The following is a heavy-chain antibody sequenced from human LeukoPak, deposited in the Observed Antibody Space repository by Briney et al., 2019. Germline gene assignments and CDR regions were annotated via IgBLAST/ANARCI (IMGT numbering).Heavy chain of an antibody. D-gene: IGHD1-7*01. Sequence: SQTLSFTCAISGDSVSSNSAAWNWIRQSPSRGLEWLGRTYYGSKWYNDYAVSVKSRITINPDTSKNQFSLQLNSVTPEDTAVYYCAREEWNFVLNWFDPWGQGTLVTVSS. CDR1: GDSVSSNSAA. CDR2: TYYGSKWYN. V-gene: IGHV6-1*01. CDR3: AREEWNFVLNWFDP. J-gene: IGHJ5*02.